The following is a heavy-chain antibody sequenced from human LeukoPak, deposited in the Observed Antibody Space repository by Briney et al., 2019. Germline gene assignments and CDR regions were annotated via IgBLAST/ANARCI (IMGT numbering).Heavy chain of an antibody. Sequence: GGSLRLSCAASGFTFDDYGMSWVRHAPGKGLEWVSGINWNGGSTGYADSVKGRFTISRDNAKNSLYLQMNSLRAEDTALYHCARDREEWLSWFDPWGQGTLVTVSS. CDR1: GFTFDDYG. CDR3: ARDREEWLSWFDP. CDR2: INWNGGST. J-gene: IGHJ5*02. D-gene: IGHD3-3*01. V-gene: IGHV3-20*01.